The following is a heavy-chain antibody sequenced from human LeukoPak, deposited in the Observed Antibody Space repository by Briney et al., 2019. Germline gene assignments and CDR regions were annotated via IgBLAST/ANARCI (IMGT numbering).Heavy chain of an antibody. V-gene: IGHV4-31*01. Sequence: PSETLSLTCTVSGGSISSGGYYWSWIRQHPGKGLEWIGYIYYSGSTYYNPSINSLATISVDTSKNQFSLELSSVTAADTAGYYCARVLNWFDPWGQGTLVTVSS. CDR2: IYYSGST. J-gene: IGHJ5*02. CDR1: GGSISSGGYY. CDR3: ARVLNWFDP.